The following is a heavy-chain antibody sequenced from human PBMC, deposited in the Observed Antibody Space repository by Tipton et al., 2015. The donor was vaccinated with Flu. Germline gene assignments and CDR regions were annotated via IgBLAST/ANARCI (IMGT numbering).Heavy chain of an antibody. V-gene: IGHV4-38-2*02. CDR3: ARDPSLGMPDYFDY. CDR1: GYSISSGFY. Sequence: TLSLTCAVSGYSISSGFYWGWIRQPPGKGLEWIGTIYHSGSPNYNPSLKSRVTVSVDPSMSQFSLRLTSVTAADTAVYYCARDPSLGMPDYFDYWGQGILVTASS. CDR2: IYHSGSP. J-gene: IGHJ4*02. D-gene: IGHD2-2*01.